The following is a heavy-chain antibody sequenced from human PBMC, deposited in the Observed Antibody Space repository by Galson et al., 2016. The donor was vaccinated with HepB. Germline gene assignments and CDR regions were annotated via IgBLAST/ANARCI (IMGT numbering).Heavy chain of an antibody. CDR3: SGSSSCSTINCFLPFDS. D-gene: IGHD2-2*01. V-gene: IGHV3-30-3*01. CDR1: GFTFSSHA. CDR2: VSDDGTHT. J-gene: IGHJ4*02. Sequence: SLRLSCAASGFTFSSHAMHWVRQAPGKGLEWVAIVSDDGTHTDYADSVKGRFTISRANYKNTLYPQMNSLRAEDTSMYYFSGSSSCSTINCFLPFDSWGLGTLVTVSS.